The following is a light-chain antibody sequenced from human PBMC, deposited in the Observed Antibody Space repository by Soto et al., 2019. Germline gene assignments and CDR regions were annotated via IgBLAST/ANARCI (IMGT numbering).Light chain of an antibody. CDR3: QVWDSSSDHPYV. CDR2: YDS. J-gene: IGLJ1*01. V-gene: IGLV3-21*04. CDR1: NIGSKS. Sequence: SYELTQPPSVSVAPGKTARITCGGTNIGSKSGHWYQQKPGQAPVLVIYYDSDRPSGSPERFSGSNSGNTATLTISRVEAGDEADYYCQVWDSSSDHPYVFGTGTKLTVL.